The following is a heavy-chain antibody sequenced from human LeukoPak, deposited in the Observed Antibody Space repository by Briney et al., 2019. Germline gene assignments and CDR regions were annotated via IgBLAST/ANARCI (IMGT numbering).Heavy chain of an antibody. J-gene: IGHJ4*02. V-gene: IGHV5-10-1*04. CDR2: IDPNASYT. CDR3: ARRILYSSGPSFDY. D-gene: IGHD6-19*01. Sequence: TGESLKISCKGSGYSFTSYLISWVRQMPGKGLEWVGRIDPNASYTNYSPSFQGQVTISADRSISTAYLQWSSLKASDTAMYYCARRILYSSGPSFDYWGQGTLVTVSS. CDR1: GYSFTSYL.